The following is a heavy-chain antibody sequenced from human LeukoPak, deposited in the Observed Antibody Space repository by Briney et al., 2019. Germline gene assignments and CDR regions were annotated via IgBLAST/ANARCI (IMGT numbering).Heavy chain of an antibody. CDR1: GFTFGDYA. D-gene: IGHD3-22*01. J-gene: IGHJ6*02. V-gene: IGHV3-49*04. CDR2: IRSKAYGGTT. Sequence: GGSLRLSCTASGFTFGDYAMSWVRQAPGKGLEWVGFIRSKAYGGTTEYAASVKGRFTISRDDSKSIAYLQMNSLKTEDTAVYYCTRDVWLSSRYYYYGMDVWGQGTTVTVSS. CDR3: TRDVWLSSRYYYYGMDV.